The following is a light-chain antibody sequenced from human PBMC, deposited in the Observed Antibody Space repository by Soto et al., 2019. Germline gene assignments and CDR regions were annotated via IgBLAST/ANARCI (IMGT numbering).Light chain of an antibody. CDR3: QQSYSTLSIT. J-gene: IGKJ5*01. CDR2: AAS. CDR1: ESISRH. V-gene: IGKV1-39*01. Sequence: DIQMTQSPSSLSASVGDRVTITCRASESISRHLNWYQQKPGKAPKLLIYAASSLQNGVPSRFSDSGSGTDFTLTISNLQPEDFATYYCQQSYSTLSITFGQGTRLEIK.